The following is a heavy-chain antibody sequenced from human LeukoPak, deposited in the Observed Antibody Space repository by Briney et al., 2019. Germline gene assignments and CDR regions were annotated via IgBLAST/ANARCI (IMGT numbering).Heavy chain of an antibody. D-gene: IGHD3-22*01. CDR2: INSNSGGT. CDR3: ARAPWAYDSSGYIGYYFDY. V-gene: IGHV1-2*02. Sequence: ASVKVSCKASVYTFTGYYMHWVRQAPGQGLGWLGWINSNSGGTNYAQKFQGRVTMTRDTSISTAYMELSRLRSDDTAVYYCARAPWAYDSSGYIGYYFDYWGQGTVVTVSS. CDR1: VYTFTGYY. J-gene: IGHJ4*02.